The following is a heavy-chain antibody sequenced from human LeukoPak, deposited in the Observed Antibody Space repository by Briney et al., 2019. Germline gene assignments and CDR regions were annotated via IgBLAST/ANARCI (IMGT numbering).Heavy chain of an antibody. J-gene: IGHJ5*02. CDR1: GFTFSGSA. D-gene: IGHD3-16*01. CDR3: TRLITFGGVIP. V-gene: IGHV3-73*01. CDR2: IRSKANSYAT. Sequence: GGSLRLSCAASGFTFSGSAMHWVRQASGKGLEWVGRIRSKANSYATAYAASVKGRFTISRDDSKNTAYLQMNSLKTEDTAVYYCTRLITFGGVIPWGQGTLVTVSS.